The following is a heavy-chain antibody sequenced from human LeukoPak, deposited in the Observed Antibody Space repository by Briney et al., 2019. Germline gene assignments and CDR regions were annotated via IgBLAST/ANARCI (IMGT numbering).Heavy chain of an antibody. Sequence: GGPLRLFCAPSGFTFRNYGMHWVRGAPGRGRGGVSGLISDGRSKSYADSVKGLFTISRDNAKNTLYLRMNSLRAEDTAVYYCAREFEGQGAGAYGSGSYDVFDIWGQGTMVTVSS. CDR1: GFTFRNYG. CDR2: LISDGRSK. J-gene: IGHJ3*02. CDR3: AREFEGQGAGAYGSGSYDVFDI. V-gene: IGHV3-74*01. D-gene: IGHD3-10*01.